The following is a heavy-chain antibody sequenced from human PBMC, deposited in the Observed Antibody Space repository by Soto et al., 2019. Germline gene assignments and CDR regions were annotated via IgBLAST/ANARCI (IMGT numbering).Heavy chain of an antibody. CDR1: GFTFGDYG. D-gene: IGHD4-17*01. CDR3: VRGVYGDYDDGAFDY. V-gene: IGHV3-20*04. Sequence: EVQLVESGGGVVRPGGSLRLSCAASGFTFGDYGMSWVRQAPGKGLEWVCGIHWRGGSTGCADSVKGRFIISRDNAKNSLHLQMNGLRAEDTALYYCVRGVYGDYDDGAFDYWGLGTPLSVSS. CDR2: IHWRGGST. J-gene: IGHJ4*02.